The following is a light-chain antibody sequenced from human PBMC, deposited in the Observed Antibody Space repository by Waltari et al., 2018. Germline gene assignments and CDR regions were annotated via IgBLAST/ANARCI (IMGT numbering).Light chain of an antibody. CDR3: SLYTTSSVL. CDR2: DVS. J-gene: IGLJ2*01. CDR1: SSDVGSHTY. V-gene: IGLV2-14*03. Sequence: QSALTQPASVSGSPVQSLTISCTGTSSDVGSHTYVSWYQQHSGKVPKVIIYDVSNRPSGVSNRFSGSKSGNTASLTISGLQAEDEADYYCSLYTTSSVLFGGGTKLTVL.